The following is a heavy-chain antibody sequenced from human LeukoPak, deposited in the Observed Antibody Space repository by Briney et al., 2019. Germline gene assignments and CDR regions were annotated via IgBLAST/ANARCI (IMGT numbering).Heavy chain of an antibody. CDR3: ARLPDNIAAAGDLGLDY. V-gene: IGHV4-39*07. J-gene: IGHJ4*02. CDR2: IYYSGST. CDR1: GGSISSSSYY. D-gene: IGHD6-13*01. Sequence: NPSETLSLTCTVSGGSISSSSYYWGWIRQPPGKGLEWIGSIYYSGSTYYNPSLKSRATISVDTSKNQFSLKLSSVTAADTAVYYCARLPDNIAAAGDLGLDYWGQGTLVTVSS.